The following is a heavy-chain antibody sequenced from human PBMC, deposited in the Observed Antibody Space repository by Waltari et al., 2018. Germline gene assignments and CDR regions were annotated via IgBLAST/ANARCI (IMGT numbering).Heavy chain of an antibody. CDR2: ISWNSGSI. CDR1: GFTFSSYE. V-gene: IGHV3-9*01. J-gene: IGHJ4*02. CDR3: AKDWMGVSYYFDY. D-gene: IGHD3-16*01. Sequence: VQLVQSGGGLVQPGGSLRLSCAASGFTFSSYEMNWVRQAPGKGLEWVSGISWNSGSIGYADSVKGRFTISRDNAKNSLYLQMNSLRAEDTALYYCAKDWMGVSYYFDYWGQGTLVTVSS.